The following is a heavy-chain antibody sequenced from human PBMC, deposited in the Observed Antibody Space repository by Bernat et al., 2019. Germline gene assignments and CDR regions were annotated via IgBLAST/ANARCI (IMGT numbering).Heavy chain of an antibody. D-gene: IGHD3-3*01. Sequence: EVQLLESGGGLVQPGGSLRLSCAASGFTFSSYAMSWVRQAPGKGLEWVSAISGSGGSTYCADSVKGRFTISRDNTKNTLYLQMNSLRAEDTAVYYCAKDFYDFWSGYSSAFDIWGQGTMVTVSS. CDR1: GFTFSSYA. CDR2: ISGSGGST. J-gene: IGHJ3*02. CDR3: AKDFYDFWSGYSSAFDI. V-gene: IGHV3-23*01.